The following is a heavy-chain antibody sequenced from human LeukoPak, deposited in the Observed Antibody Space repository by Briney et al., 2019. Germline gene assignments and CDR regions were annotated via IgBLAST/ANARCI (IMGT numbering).Heavy chain of an antibody. CDR1: GFTFSSYG. J-gene: IGHJ4*02. Sequence: PGGSLRLSCAASGFTFSSYGMNWVRQAPGKGLEWVSGISDSGVGTKHADSVKGRFTISRDNSKNTLYLQMNSLRAEDTAVYYCAKDKGYLSGSGPFDYWGQGTLVTVSS. V-gene: IGHV3-23*01. CDR3: AKDKGYLSGSGPFDY. D-gene: IGHD3-10*01. CDR2: ISDSGVGT.